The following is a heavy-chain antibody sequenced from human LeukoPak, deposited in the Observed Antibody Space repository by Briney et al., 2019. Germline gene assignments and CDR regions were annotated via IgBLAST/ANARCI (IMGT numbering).Heavy chain of an antibody. J-gene: IGHJ4*02. D-gene: IGHD5-12*01. CDR3: ASHSGYDSPSSDY. CDR2: ISGSGGST. Sequence: PGGSLRLSCAASGFTFSSYAMSWVRQAPGKGLEWVSAISGSGGSTYYADSVKGRFTISRDNAKNSLYLQMNSLRAEDTAVYYCASHSGYDSPSSDYWGQGTLVTVSS. CDR1: GFTFSSYA. V-gene: IGHV3-23*01.